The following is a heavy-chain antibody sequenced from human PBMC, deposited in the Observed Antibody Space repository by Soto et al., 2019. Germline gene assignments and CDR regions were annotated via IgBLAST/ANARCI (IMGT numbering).Heavy chain of an antibody. D-gene: IGHD3-3*01. CDR1: GYTLTELS. CDR3: AIRSFGVVIIGENWFDP. CDR2: FDPEDGET. J-gene: IGHJ5*02. Sequence: ASVKVSCKVSGYTLTELSMHWVRQAPGKVLEWMGGFDPEDGETIYAQKFQGRVTMTEDTSTDTAYMELSSLRSEDTAVYYCAIRSFGVVIIGENWFDPWGQGTLVTVSS. V-gene: IGHV1-24*01.